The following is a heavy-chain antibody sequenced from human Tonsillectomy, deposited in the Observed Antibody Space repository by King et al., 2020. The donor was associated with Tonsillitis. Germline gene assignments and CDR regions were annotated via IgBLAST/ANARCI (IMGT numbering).Heavy chain of an antibody. CDR2: ISGSVGST. CDR1: GFTFSSYA. V-gene: IGHV3-23*04. CDR3: ATTYYYDSSGYYYRAGFDY. Sequence: VQLVESGGGLVQPGGSLRLSCAASGFTFSSYAKSWVRQSPGKGLEWVSAISGSVGSTYYADAGKGRLTISRDNSKNTLYLQMNCLRADDTAIYYCATTYYYDSSGYYYRAGFDYWGQGTLVTVSS. D-gene: IGHD3-22*01. J-gene: IGHJ4*02.